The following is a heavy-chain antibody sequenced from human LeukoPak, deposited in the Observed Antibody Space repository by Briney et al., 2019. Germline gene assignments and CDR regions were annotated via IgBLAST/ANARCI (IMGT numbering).Heavy chain of an antibody. D-gene: IGHD5-18*01. V-gene: IGHV3-74*01. CDR2: INSDGRST. CDR3: GRVYGYSYGQYYFDY. Sequence: PGGSLRLSCAASGFTFSSYWMHWVRQAPGKGLVWVSRINSDGRSTSCADSVKGRFTISRDNAKNTLYLQMNSLRAEDTAVYYCGRVYGYSYGQYYFDYWGQGTLVTVSS. J-gene: IGHJ4*02. CDR1: GFTFSSYW.